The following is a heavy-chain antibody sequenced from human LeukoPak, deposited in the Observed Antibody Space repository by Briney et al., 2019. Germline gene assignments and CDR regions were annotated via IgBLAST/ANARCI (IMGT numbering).Heavy chain of an antibody. J-gene: IGHJ4*02. Sequence: GGSLRLSCAASGFTFSSYSMNWVRQAPGKGLEWVSAISGSGGSTYYADSVKGRFTISRDNSKNTLYLQMNSLRAEDTAVYYCAKDKPPQGYFDYWGQGTLVTVSS. CDR3: AKDKPPQGYFDY. V-gene: IGHV3-23*01. CDR1: GFTFSSYS. CDR2: ISGSGGST.